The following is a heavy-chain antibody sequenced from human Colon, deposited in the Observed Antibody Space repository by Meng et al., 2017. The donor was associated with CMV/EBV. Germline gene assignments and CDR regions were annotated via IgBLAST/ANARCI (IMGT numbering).Heavy chain of an antibody. V-gene: IGHV3-7*01. Sequence: GESLKISCGASGFTFSNYWMRWVRQGPGKGLEWVANIKQDGSEKHYVDSVKGRFTISRDNAKNSLFLQLDSLRAEDTAVYYCARQGPIVGDTKDSAFDIWGQGTMVTVSS. CDR3: ARQGPIVGDTKDSAFDI. CDR1: GFTFSNYW. D-gene: IGHD1-26*01. J-gene: IGHJ3*02. CDR2: IKQDGSEK.